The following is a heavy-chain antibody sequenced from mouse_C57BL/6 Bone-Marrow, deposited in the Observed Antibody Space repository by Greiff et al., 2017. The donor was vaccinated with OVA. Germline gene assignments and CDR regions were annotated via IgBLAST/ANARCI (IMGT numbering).Heavy chain of an antibody. D-gene: IGHD1-1*01. CDR2: IYPGSGNT. V-gene: IGHV1-76*01. J-gene: IGHJ2*01. Sequence: VQLQQSGAELVRPGASVKLSCKASGYTFTNYYINWVKQRPGQGLEWIARIYPGSGNTYYNEKFKGKATLTAEKSSITAYMQLSSLTSEDSAVYFCATPDYYGSSYDYWGQGTTLTVSS. CDR1: GYTFTNYY. CDR3: ATPDYYGSSYDY.